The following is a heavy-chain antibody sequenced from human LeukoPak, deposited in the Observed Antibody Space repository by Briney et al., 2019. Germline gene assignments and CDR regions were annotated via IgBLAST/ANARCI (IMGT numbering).Heavy chain of an antibody. V-gene: IGHV4-30-4*08. J-gene: IGHJ5*02. D-gene: IGHD3-16*01. CDR2: IYYSGST. CDR3: ARDPSGGWFDP. Sequence: SWIRQPPGKGLEWIGYIYYSGSTYYNPSPKSRVTISVDTSKNQFSLKLSSVTAADTAVYYCARDPSGGWFDPWGQGTLVTVSS.